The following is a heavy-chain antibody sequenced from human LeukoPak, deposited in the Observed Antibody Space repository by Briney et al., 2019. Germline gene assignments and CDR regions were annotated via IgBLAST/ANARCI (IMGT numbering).Heavy chain of an antibody. J-gene: IGHJ4*02. CDR2: ISWNSGSI. Sequence: GGSLRLSCAASGFTFDDYAMHWVRQAPGKGLEWVSGISWNSGSIGYADSVKGRFTISRDNAKNSLYLQMNSLRAEDTALYYYAKDILRESYALDYWGQGTLVTVSS. CDR1: GFTFDDYA. D-gene: IGHD2-2*01. CDR3: AKDILRESYALDY. V-gene: IGHV3-9*01.